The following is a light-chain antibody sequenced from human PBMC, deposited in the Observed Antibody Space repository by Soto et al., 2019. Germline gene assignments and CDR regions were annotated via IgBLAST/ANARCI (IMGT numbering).Light chain of an antibody. J-gene: IGKJ4*01. V-gene: IGKV3-15*01. CDR1: QSVSSN. Sequence: EIVMTQSPATLSVSPGERATLSCRASQSVSSNLAWYQQKPGRAPRLLLYGASTRATGIPARFSGSGSGTEFTLTISSLQFEDFAVYYCQQYNTWPPLTFGGGTRVDIK. CDR2: GAS. CDR3: QQYNTWPPLT.